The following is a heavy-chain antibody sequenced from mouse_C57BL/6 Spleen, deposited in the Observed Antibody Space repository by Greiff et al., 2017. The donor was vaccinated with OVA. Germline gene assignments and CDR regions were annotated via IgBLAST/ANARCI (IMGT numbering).Heavy chain of an antibody. CDR2: IDPENGDT. CDR1: GFNIKDDY. V-gene: IGHV14-4*01. D-gene: IGHD1-1*01. Sequence: EVQLQQSGAELVRPGASVKLSCTASGFNIKDDYMHWVKQRPEQGLEWIGWIDPENGDTEYASKFQGKATITADTSSNAAYLQLSSLTSEDTAVYYCTARYSFYAMDCWGQGTSVTVSS. CDR3: TARYSFYAMDC. J-gene: IGHJ4*01.